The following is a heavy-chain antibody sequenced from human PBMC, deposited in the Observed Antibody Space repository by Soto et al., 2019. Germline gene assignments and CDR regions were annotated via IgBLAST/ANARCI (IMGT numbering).Heavy chain of an antibody. V-gene: IGHV1-3*01. CDR3: TRDPGRSWFDP. CDR2: INSGNGDT. Sequence: GASVKVSCKASGYTFTTYTLQWLRQAPGQSFEWMGWINSGNGDTKYSQTFQGRVTITSDTSASTAYMELSSLTSEDTAVYYCTRDPGRSWFDPRGQGTLVTVSS. CDR1: GYTFTTYT. J-gene: IGHJ5*02. D-gene: IGHD3-10*01.